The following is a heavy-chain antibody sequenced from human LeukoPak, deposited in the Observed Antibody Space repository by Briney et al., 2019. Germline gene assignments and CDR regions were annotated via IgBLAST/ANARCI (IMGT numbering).Heavy chain of an antibody. V-gene: IGHV4-31*03. CDR2: IYYGGST. CDR3: ARERTYYYDSSGYWRWFDP. D-gene: IGHD3-22*01. Sequence: PSETLSLTCTVSGGSISSGGYSWSWIRQHPGKGLEWIGYIYYGGSTYYNPSLKSRVTISVDTSKNQFSLKLSSVTAADTAVYYCARERTYYYDSSGYWRWFDPWGQGTLVTVSS. J-gene: IGHJ5*02. CDR1: GGSISSGGYS.